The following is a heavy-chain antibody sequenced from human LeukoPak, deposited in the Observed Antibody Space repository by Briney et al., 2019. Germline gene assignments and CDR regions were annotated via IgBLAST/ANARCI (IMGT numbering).Heavy chain of an antibody. CDR2: IWYDGSNK. V-gene: IGHV3-33*03. Sequence: AGTSLRLSCAASGFTFRSHGMHWVRQAPGKGLEWVAFIWYDGSNKYYTDSVKGRFTISRDNAKNTLYLQMNSLRADDTAVYYCVPEEKYSSGWYYFDYWGQGTLVTVSS. CDR3: VPEEKYSSGWYYFDY. D-gene: IGHD6-19*01. J-gene: IGHJ4*02. CDR1: GFTFRSHG.